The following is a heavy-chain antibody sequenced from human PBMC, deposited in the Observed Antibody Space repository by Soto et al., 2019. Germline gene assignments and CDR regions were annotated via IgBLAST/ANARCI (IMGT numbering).Heavy chain of an antibody. J-gene: IGHJ6*03. D-gene: IGHD4-17*01. Sequence: PSETLSLTCTVSGGSISSYYWSWIRQPPGKGLEWIGYIYYSGSTNYNPSLKSRVTISVDTSKNQFSLTLSSVTAADTAVYYCARGTVNIDDFYYYYMDVWGKGTTVTVS. CDR2: IYYSGST. V-gene: IGHV4-59*12. CDR1: GGSISSYY. CDR3: ARGTVNIDDFYYYYMDV.